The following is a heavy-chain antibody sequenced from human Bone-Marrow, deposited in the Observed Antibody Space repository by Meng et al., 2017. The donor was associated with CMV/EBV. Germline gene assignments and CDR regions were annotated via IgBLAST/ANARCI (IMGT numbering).Heavy chain of an antibody. CDR2: IYTSGST. CDR3: ASPIAVAGYYFDY. D-gene: IGHD6-19*01. Sequence: QVSRQGPGPGLVKPSETLSLTCTVSGGSISSYYWSWIRQPAGKGLEWIGRIYTSGSTNYNPSLKSRVTMSVDTSKNQFSLKLRSEDTAVYYCASPIAVAGYYFDYWGQGTLVPSPQ. V-gene: IGHV4-4*07. CDR1: GGSISSYY. J-gene: IGHJ4*02.